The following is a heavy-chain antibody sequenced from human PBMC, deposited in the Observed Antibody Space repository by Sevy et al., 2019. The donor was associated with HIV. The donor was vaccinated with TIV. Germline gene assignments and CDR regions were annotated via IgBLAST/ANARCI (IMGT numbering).Heavy chain of an antibody. V-gene: IGHV3-23*01. CDR3: ANYYYDTSGPPQDYYYYGMDV. D-gene: IGHD3-22*01. J-gene: IGHJ6*02. CDR1: GFTFSSHA. Sequence: GGSLRLSCAASGFTFSSHAMSWVRQAPGKGLEWVSVISGSGGGTKYADSVKGRFTISRDNSKNTLYLQMNSLRVEDTAVYYCANYYYDTSGPPQDYYYYGMDVWGQGTTVTVSS. CDR2: ISGSGGGT.